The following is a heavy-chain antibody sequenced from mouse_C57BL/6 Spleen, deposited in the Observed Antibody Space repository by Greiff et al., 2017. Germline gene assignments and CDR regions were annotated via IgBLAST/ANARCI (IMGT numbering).Heavy chain of an antibody. V-gene: IGHV2-2*01. J-gene: IGHJ2*01. Sequence: VQGVESGPGLVQPSQSLSITCTVSGFSLTSYGVHWVRQSPGKGLEWLGVIWSGGSTAYNAAFISRLSISKDNSKSRVFFRMNSLQADGTARYYCTSKGLDYWGQGTTLTVSS. CDR3: TSKGLDY. CDR2: IWSGGST. CDR1: GFSLTSYG.